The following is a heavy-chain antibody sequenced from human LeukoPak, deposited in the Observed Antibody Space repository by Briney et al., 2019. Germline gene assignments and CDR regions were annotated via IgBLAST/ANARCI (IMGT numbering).Heavy chain of an antibody. D-gene: IGHD3-22*01. CDR1: GFTFSSYG. Sequence: PGGSLRLSCAASGFTFSSYGMHWVRQAPGKGLEWVAVIWYDGSNKYYADSVKGRFTISRDNSKNTLYLQMNSLRAEDTAVYYCARPSSGYYYYDLDVWGQGTTVTVSS. CDR3: ARPSSGYYYYDLDV. J-gene: IGHJ6*02. V-gene: IGHV3-33*01. CDR2: IWYDGSNK.